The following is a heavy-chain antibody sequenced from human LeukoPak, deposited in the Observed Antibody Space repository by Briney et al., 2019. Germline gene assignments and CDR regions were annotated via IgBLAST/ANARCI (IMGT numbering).Heavy chain of an antibody. Sequence: ASVKVSCKASGYTFTSYYMHSVRQTPGQGREWMGIINPSGGSTSYAQKFQGRVTMTRDTSTSTVYMELSSLRSEDTDVYYCARGLAGYAGYWGQGTLVTVSS. CDR1: GYTFTSYY. V-gene: IGHV1-46*01. D-gene: IGHD2-15*01. CDR3: ARGLAGYAGY. J-gene: IGHJ4*02. CDR2: INPSGGST.